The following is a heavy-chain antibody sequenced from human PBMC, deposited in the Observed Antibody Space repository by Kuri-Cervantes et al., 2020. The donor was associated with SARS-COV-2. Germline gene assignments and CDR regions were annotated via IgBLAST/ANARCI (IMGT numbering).Heavy chain of an antibody. CDR3: ARGTNWPPDGWFDP. Sequence: SQTLSLTCAISGDSVSSKIAAWNWIRQSPSRGLEWLGRTYYRSKWYDDYAVSVKSRISINPDTSKNQFSLHLNSVTPEDTAVYYCARGTNWPPDGWFDPWGQGTLVTVSS. CDR1: GDSVSSKIAA. J-gene: IGHJ5*02. V-gene: IGHV6-1*01. CDR2: TYYRSKWYD. D-gene: IGHD7-27*01.